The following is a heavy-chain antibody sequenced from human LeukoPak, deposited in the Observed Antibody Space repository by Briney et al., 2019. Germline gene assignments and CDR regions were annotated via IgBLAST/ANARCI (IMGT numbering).Heavy chain of an antibody. CDR1: GFTFSSYS. Sequence: GGSLRLSCAASGFTFSSYSMNWLRQAPGKGLEWVTSISSSSSYIYYADSVKGRFTISRDNGKNSLYLQMNSLRAEDLAVYYCARENTVTTWGDAFDIWGQATMVTVSS. CDR3: ARENTVTTWGDAFDI. CDR2: ISSSSSYI. D-gene: IGHD4-17*01. V-gene: IGHV3-21*01. J-gene: IGHJ3*02.